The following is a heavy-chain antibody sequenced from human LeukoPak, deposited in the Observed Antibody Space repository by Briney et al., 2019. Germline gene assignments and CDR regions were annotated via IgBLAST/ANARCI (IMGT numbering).Heavy chain of an antibody. CDR2: ISGSGGST. Sequence: GGSLRLSCAASGFTFSSYAMSWVRQAPGKGLEWVSAISGSGGSTYYADSVKGRFTISRDNSKNTLYLQMNSLRAEDTAVYYCAKDLKYYYDSSGYWDYWGRGTLVTVSS. CDR1: GFTFSSYA. V-gene: IGHV3-23*01. J-gene: IGHJ4*02. CDR3: AKDLKYYYDSSGYWDY. D-gene: IGHD3-22*01.